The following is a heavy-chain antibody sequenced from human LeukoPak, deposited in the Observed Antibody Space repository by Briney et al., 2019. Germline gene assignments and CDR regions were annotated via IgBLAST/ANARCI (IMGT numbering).Heavy chain of an antibody. V-gene: IGHV1-2*02. CDR3: ARAIDYYGSGSYYNPLDY. CDR1: GYTFTGYY. Sequence: ASVKVSCKASGYTFTGYYMHWVRQAPGQGLEWMGWINPNSGGTNYAQKFQGRVTMTRDTSISTAYMELSRLRSDDMAVYYCARAIDYYGSGSYYNPLDYWGQGTLVTVSS. CDR2: INPNSGGT. D-gene: IGHD3-10*01. J-gene: IGHJ4*02.